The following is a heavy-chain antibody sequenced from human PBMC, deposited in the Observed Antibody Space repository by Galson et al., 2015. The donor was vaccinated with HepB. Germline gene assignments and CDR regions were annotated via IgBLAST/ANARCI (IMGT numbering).Heavy chain of an antibody. CDR3: ARAPYGSGPGGDYYYMDV. V-gene: IGHV1-8*01. J-gene: IGHJ6*03. CDR2: MNPNSGNT. CDR1: GYTFTSYD. Sequence: SVKVSCKASGYTFTSYDINWVRQATGQGLEWMGWMNPNSGNTGYAQKFQGRVTMTRNTSISTAYMELSSLRSEDTAVYYCARAPYGSGPGGDYYYMDVWGKGTTVTVSS. D-gene: IGHD3-10*01.